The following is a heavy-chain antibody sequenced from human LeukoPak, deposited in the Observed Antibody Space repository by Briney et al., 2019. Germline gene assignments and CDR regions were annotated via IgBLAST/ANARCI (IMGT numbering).Heavy chain of an antibody. CDR1: GFTFGDYP. D-gene: IGHD1-26*01. Sequence: GGSLRLSCAASGFTFGDYPMHWVRQAPGKGLEWVSLISGDGGSSFQAGSVRGRFTISRDNSKNSLYLQMNSLRSEDTALYYCAKDMGGSGRNWASNWFDPWGQGTLVTVSS. CDR3: AKDMGGSGRNWASNWFDP. J-gene: IGHJ5*02. V-gene: IGHV3-43*02. CDR2: ISGDGGSS.